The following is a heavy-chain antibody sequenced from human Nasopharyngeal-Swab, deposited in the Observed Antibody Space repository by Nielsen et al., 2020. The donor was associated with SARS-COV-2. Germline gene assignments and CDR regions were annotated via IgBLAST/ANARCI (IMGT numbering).Heavy chain of an antibody. CDR1: GYTFINYA. V-gene: IGHV1-3*01. J-gene: IGHJ4*02. Sequence: ASVQVSCKASGYTFINYAIHWGRQAPGQSLEYMGWINPENGNTRYSHNFQGRVTITRDTSASTAYLELSSLRSEDTAIYYCSRDRLEVSYWGQGTLVTVSS. CDR3: SRDRLEVSY. CDR2: INPENGNT.